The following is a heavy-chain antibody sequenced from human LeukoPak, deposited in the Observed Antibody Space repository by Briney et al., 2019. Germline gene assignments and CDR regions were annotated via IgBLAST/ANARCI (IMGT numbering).Heavy chain of an antibody. D-gene: IGHD2-2*01. V-gene: IGHV3-72*01. CDR3: ASRSRQRYCSSTSCLNDAFDI. CDR2: TRNKANSYTT. Sequence: GGSLRLSCAASGFTFSDHYMDWVRQAPGKGLEWVGRTRNKANSYTTEYAASVKGRFTISRDDSKNSLYLQMNSLKTEDTAVYYCASRSRQRYCSSTSCLNDAFDIWGQGTMVTVSS. CDR1: GFTFSDHY. J-gene: IGHJ3*02.